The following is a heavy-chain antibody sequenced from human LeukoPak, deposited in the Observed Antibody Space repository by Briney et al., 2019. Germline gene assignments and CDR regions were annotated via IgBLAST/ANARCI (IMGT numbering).Heavy chain of an antibody. CDR3: ARDLHFCSSSSCHDSQDPRYMDV. J-gene: IGHJ6*03. CDR1: GGSISSGSYY. Sequence: SETLSLTCTVSGGSISSGSYYWSWIRQPAGKGLEWIGRIYTSGSTNYNPSLKSRVTISVDTSKNQFSLKLSSVTAADTAVYYCARDLHFCSSSSCHDSQDPRYMDVWGKGTTVTVSS. V-gene: IGHV4-61*02. D-gene: IGHD2-2*01. CDR2: IYTSGST.